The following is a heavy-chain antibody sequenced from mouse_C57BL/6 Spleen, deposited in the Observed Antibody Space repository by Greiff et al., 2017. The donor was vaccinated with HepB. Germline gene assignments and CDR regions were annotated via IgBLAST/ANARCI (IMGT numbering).Heavy chain of an antibody. J-gene: IGHJ3*01. D-gene: IGHD2-3*01. CDR3: ARSAYDGYRAWFAY. CDR2: ISSGSSTI. V-gene: IGHV5-17*01. Sequence: EVQRVESGGGLVKPGGSLKLSCAASGFTFSDYGMHWVRQAPEKGLEWVAYISSGSSTIYYADTVKGRFTISRDNAKNTLFLQMTSLRSEDTAMYYCARSAYDGYRAWFAYWGQGTLVTVSA. CDR1: GFTFSDYG.